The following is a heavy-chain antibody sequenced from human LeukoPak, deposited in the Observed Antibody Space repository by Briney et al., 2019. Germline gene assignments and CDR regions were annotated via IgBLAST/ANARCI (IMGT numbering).Heavy chain of an antibody. CDR3: ARRHGSGSYLRGEDWFDP. CDR2: IYTSGST. CDR1: GGSISSYY. Sequence: SETLSLTCTVSGGSISSYYWSWIRQPPGKGLEWIRYIYTSGSTNYNPSLKSRVTISVDTSKNQFSLKLSSVTAADTAVYYCARRHGSGSYLRGEDWFDPWGQGTLVTVSS. V-gene: IGHV4-4*09. D-gene: IGHD3-10*01. J-gene: IGHJ5*02.